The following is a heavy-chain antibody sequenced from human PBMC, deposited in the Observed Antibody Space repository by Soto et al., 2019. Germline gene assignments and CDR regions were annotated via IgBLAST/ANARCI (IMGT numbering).Heavy chain of an antibody. CDR2: IYYSGST. J-gene: IGHJ3*02. CDR1: GGSISSGGYY. CDR3: ARPILTGYYMDAFDI. V-gene: IGHV4-31*03. Sequence: QVQLQESGPGLVKPSQTLSLTCTVSGGSISSGGYYWSWIRQHPGKGLEWIGYIYYSGSTYYNPSLKSRVTISVDTSKNQFSLKLSSVTAADTAVYYRARPILTGYYMDAFDIWGQGTMVTVSS. D-gene: IGHD3-9*01.